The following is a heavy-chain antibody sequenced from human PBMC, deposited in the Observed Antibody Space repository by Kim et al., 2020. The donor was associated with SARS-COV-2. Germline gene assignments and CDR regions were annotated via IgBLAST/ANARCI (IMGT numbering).Heavy chain of an antibody. CDR3: ASSVVAATPAYYYYGMDV. Sequence: GESLKISCKGSGYSFTSYWISWVRQMPGKGLEWMGRIDPSDSYTNYSPSFQGHVTISADKSISTAYLQWSSLKASDTAMYYCASSVVAATPAYYYYGMDVWGQGTTVTVSS. J-gene: IGHJ6*02. V-gene: IGHV5-10-1*01. CDR2: IDPSDSYT. D-gene: IGHD2-15*01. CDR1: GYSFTSYW.